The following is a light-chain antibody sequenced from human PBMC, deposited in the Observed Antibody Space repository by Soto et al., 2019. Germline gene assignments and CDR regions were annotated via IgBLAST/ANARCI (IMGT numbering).Light chain of an antibody. CDR1: SSDIGNYDF. V-gene: IGLV2-14*01. CDR3: SSYTTSTSCIL. Sequence: QSALTQPASVSGSPGQSITISCTGTSSDIGNYDFVSWYQQVPGTAPKAMIYEVSSRPSGVSNRFSGSKSGNTASLTISGLQAEDEADYYCSSYTTSTSCILFGGGTKLTVL. CDR2: EVS. J-gene: IGLJ2*01.